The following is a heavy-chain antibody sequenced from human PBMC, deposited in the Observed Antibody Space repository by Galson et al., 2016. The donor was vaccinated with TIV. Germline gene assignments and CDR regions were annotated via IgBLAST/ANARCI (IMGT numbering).Heavy chain of an antibody. CDR3: ARATPSVFGIIMTLDS. CDR1: GDSVSSNSAA. CDR2: TLYRSKRYN. D-gene: IGHD3-16*01. V-gene: IGHV6-1*01. Sequence: CAISGDSVSSNSAAWNWLRQSPSRGLEWLGRTLYRSKRYNDYAPSVKSRITINPDTSKNQFSLQLNSVTPEDTAVYYCARATPSVFGIIMTLDSWGQGTLVTVSS. J-gene: IGHJ4*02.